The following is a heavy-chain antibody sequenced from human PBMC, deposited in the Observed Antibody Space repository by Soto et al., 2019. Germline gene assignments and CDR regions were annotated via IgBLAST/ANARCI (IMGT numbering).Heavy chain of an antibody. CDR1: GFTFSSYS. CDR3: ARTEGLRYFDWLPDYFDY. CDR2: ISSSSSYI. Sequence: GGSLRLSCAASGFTFSSYSMNWVRQAPGKGLEWVSSISSSSSYIYYADSVKGRFTISRDNAKNSLYLQMNSLRAEDTAVYYCARTEGLRYFDWLPDYFDYWGQGTLVTVSS. V-gene: IGHV3-21*01. D-gene: IGHD3-9*01. J-gene: IGHJ4*02.